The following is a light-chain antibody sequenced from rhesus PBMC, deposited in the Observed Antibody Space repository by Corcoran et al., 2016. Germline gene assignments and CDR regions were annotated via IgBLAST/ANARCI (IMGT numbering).Light chain of an antibody. Sequence: DIQMSQSPSSLSASVGDKVTITCRASQGIRNALAWYQQKPGKATKLLIYAASSLESWVPSRFSGSRSGTDFTLTISSLQPEDFATYYCQQCYSTPYSFGQGTKVEIK. CDR1: QGIRNA. CDR2: AAS. J-gene: IGKJ2*01. CDR3: QQCYSTPYS. V-gene: IGKV1-33*02.